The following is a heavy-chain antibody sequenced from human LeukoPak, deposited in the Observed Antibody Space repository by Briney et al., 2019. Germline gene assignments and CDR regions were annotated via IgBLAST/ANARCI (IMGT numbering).Heavy chain of an antibody. CDR3: ARTGATTGIAFDI. CDR1: GFTFSSYS. Sequence: PGGSLRLSCAASGFTFSSYSMNWVRQAPGKGLEWVSSISSSSSYIYYADSVKGRFTISRDNAKNSLYLQMSSLRAEDTAVYYCARTGATTGIAFDIWGQGTMVTVSS. J-gene: IGHJ3*02. D-gene: IGHD1-26*01. CDR2: ISSSSSYI. V-gene: IGHV3-21*01.